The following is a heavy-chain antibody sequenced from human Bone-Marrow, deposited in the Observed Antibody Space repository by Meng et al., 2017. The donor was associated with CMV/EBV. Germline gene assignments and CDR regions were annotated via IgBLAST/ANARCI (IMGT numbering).Heavy chain of an antibody. CDR1: GGSISSNY. J-gene: IGHJ4*02. V-gene: IGHV4-4*07. CDR3: ARAMVRGVQRYFDY. CDR2: IYTSGST. Sequence: VRVQELGPGLVKPSETLSRTCTVSGGSISSNYWSWIRQPAGKGLEWIGRIYTSGSTNYNPSLKSRVTMSVDTSKNQFSLKLSSVTAADTAVYYCARAMVRGVQRYFDYWGQGTLVTVSS. D-gene: IGHD3-10*01.